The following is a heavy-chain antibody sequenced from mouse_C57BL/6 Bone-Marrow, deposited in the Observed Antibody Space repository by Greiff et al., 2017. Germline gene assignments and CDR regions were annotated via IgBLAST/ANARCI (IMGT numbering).Heavy chain of an antibody. J-gene: IGHJ1*03. V-gene: IGHV14-3*01. CDR3: ASDYYGSSRSDV. Sequence: VQLQQSVAELVRPGASVKLSCTASGFNIKNTYMHWVKQRPEQGLAWIGRIDPATGNTTYAPKFQGKAPLTADTSSNTAYLQLSSLTSEDTAIYYCASDYYGSSRSDVWGTGTTVTVSS. CDR2: IDPATGNT. D-gene: IGHD1-1*01. CDR1: GFNIKNTY.